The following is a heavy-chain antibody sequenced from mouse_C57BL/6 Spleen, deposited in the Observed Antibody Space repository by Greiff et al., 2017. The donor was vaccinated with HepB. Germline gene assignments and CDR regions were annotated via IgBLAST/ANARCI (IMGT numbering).Heavy chain of an antibody. V-gene: IGHV1-55*01. D-gene: IGHD2-3*01. J-gene: IGHJ2*01. CDR3: ARHYDGFDY. Sequence: QIQLQQSGAELVKPGASVKMSCKASGYTFTSYWITWVKQRPGQGLEWIGDIYPGSGSTNYNEKFKSKATLTVDTSSSTAYMQLSSLTSEDSAVYYCARHYDGFDYWGQGTTLTVSS. CDR1: GYTFTSYW. CDR2: IYPGSGST.